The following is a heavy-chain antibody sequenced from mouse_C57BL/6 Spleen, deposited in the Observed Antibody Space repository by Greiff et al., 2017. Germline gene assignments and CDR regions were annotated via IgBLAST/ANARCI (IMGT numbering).Heavy chain of an antibody. V-gene: IGHV1-82*01. D-gene: IGHD3-3*01. CDR2: IYPGDGDT. Sequence: VQVVESGPELVKPGASVKISCKASGYAFSSSWMNWVKQRPGKGLEWIGRIYPGDGDTNYNGKFKGKATLTADKSSSTAYMQLSSLTSEDSAVYFCARRWDTYYAMDYWGQGTSVTVSS. CDR3: ARRWDTYYAMDY. J-gene: IGHJ4*01. CDR1: GYAFSSSW.